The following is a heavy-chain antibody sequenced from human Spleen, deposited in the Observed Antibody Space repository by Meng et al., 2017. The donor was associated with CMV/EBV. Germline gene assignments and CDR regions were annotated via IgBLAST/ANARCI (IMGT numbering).Heavy chain of an antibody. CDR1: GLTFRSEA. D-gene: IGHD4-11*01. CDR3: ARETIPYSNYDRAADY. CDR2: TLNNGSNK. Sequence: SGLTFRSEAIHGVRQAPGEGVEWVAVTLNNGSNKNYSGSVKGRFTISRDNSKNTLYLQMNSLRAEDTAVYYCARETIPYSNYDRAADYWGQGTLVTVSS. J-gene: IGHJ4*02. V-gene: IGHV3-30*04.